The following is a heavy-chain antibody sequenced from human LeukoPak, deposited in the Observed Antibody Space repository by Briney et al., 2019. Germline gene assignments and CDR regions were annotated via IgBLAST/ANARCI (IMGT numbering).Heavy chain of an antibody. V-gene: IGHV4-4*07. D-gene: IGHD3-10*01. CDR1: GGSISSYY. Sequence: SETLSLTCTVSGGSISSYYWSWIRQPAGKGLEWIGRIYTSGSTNYNPSLKSRVAMSVDTSKNQFSLKLSSVTAADTAVYYCTRAVGSGSFQTYYYYMDVWGKGTTVTISS. CDR2: IYTSGST. CDR3: TRAVGSGSFQTYYYYMDV. J-gene: IGHJ6*03.